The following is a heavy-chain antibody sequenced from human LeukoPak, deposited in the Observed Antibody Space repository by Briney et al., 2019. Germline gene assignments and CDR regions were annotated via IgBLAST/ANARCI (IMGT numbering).Heavy chain of an antibody. CDR3: ARDEGGDGYNSHFDY. CDR2: ISYDGSNK. Sequence: GRSLRPSRAAAGLTFRSYEMHCARHAPSNWLQWVTLISYDGSNKYHTDSVKGRFTISRDNSKNTIYLQMNSLRAEDTAVYYCARDEGGDGYNSHFDYWGQGTLVTVSS. V-gene: IGHV3-30*04. D-gene: IGHD5-24*01. CDR1: GLTFRSYE. J-gene: IGHJ4*02.